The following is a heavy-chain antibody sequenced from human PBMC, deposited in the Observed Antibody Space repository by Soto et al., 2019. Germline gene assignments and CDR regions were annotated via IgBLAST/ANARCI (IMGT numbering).Heavy chain of an antibody. V-gene: IGHV3-66*01. D-gene: IGHD4-17*01. J-gene: IGHJ4*02. CDR1: GVTVGNNY. CDR2: TYRGGDT. CDR3: ARNVPVTALGY. Sequence: EVRLVESGGGLVQPGGSLRLSCAASGVTVGNNYMSWVRQAPGKGLEWVSVTYRGGDTRYADSVKGRFTMSRDSTKNTLYLQMDRLRAEDTAVYFCARNVPVTALGYWGQGSLVSVSA.